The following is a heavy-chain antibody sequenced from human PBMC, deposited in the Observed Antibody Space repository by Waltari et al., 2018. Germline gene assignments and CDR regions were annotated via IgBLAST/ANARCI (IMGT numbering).Heavy chain of an antibody. CDR2: IYYSGST. CDR1: GGSISSHY. CDR3: ARVAGY. Sequence: QVQLQESGPGLVKPSETLSLTCTVSGGSISSHYWSWIRQPPGKGLEWNGYIYYSGSTNYNPSLKSRVTISVDTSKNQFSLKLSSVTAADTAVYYCARVAGYWGQGTLVTVSS. J-gene: IGHJ4*02. V-gene: IGHV4-59*11.